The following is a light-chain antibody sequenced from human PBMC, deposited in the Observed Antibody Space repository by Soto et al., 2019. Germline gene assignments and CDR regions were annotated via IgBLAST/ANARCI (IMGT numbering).Light chain of an antibody. V-gene: IGLV2-14*01. CDR3: SSYPSSFYV. Sequence: QSALTQPASVSGSPGQSITISCTGASSDVGGYNFVSWYQQHPGKAPKLMIYDVSDRPSGVSNRFSGSKSGNTASLTISGLQAEDEADYYCSSYPSSFYVFGTGTKLTVL. CDR2: DVS. J-gene: IGLJ1*01. CDR1: SSDVGGYNF.